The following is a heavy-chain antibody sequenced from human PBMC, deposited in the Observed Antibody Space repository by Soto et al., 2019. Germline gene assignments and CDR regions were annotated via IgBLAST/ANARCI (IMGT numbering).Heavy chain of an antibody. CDR1: GVAFSTYG. CDR3: AKDRGFGEHLFDS. Sequence: QVQLVESGGAVVQPGTSLRLSCAASGVAFSTYGVHWVRQAPGKGLEWVAILSYDGHNEYYTDSVKGRFTISRDTSRNTLYLQMDRLRADDTAMYYCAKDRGFGEHLFDSWGQGTLVTVSS. CDR2: LSYDGHNE. D-gene: IGHD3-10*01. J-gene: IGHJ4*02. V-gene: IGHV3-30*18.